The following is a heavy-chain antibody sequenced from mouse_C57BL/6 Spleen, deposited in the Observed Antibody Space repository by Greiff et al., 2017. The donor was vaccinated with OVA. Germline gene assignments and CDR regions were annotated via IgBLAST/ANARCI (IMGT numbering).Heavy chain of an antibody. D-gene: IGHD1-1*01. CDR3: ARAYDYGSSSYYFDY. CDR2: INPGSGGT. CDR1: GYAFTNYL. Sequence: QVQLQQSGAELVRPGTSVKVSCKASGYAFTNYLIEWVKQRPGQGLEWIGVINPGSGGTNYNEKFKGKATLTADKSSSTAYMQLSSLTSEDSAVYVCARAYDYGSSSYYFDYWGQGTTLTVSS. V-gene: IGHV1-54*01. J-gene: IGHJ2*01.